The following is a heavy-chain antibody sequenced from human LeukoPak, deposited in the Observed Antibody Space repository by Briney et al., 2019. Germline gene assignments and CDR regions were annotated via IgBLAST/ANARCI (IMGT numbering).Heavy chain of an antibody. V-gene: IGHV4-39*01. D-gene: IGHD3-22*01. J-gene: IGHJ4*02. CDR3: ARAPEMIVVVRGGNFDY. CDR1: GGSISSSSCY. Sequence: SETLSLTCTVSGGSISSSSCYWGWIRQPPGKGLEWIGSIYYSGSTYYNPSLKSRVTISVDTSKNQFSLKLSSVTAADTAVYYCARAPEMIVVVRGGNFDYWGQGTLVTVSS. CDR2: IYYSGST.